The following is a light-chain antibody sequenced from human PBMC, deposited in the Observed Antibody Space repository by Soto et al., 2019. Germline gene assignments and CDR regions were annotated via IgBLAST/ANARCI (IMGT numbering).Light chain of an antibody. V-gene: IGKV1-33*01. CDR3: QQYDNLPIT. J-gene: IGKJ5*01. Sequence: DIQMTQSPASLSASVLYRVTITCQASQDISNYLNWYQQKPGKAPKLLIYDASNLETGVPSRFSGSGSGTDFTFTISSLQPEDIATYYCQQYDNLPITFGQGTRLEIK. CDR1: QDISNY. CDR2: DAS.